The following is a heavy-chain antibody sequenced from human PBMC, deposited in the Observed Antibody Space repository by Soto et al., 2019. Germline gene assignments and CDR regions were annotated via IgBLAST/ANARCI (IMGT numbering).Heavy chain of an antibody. Sequence: PGGSLRLSCAASGFTFSSYAMHWVRQAPGKGLEWVAVISYDGSNKYYADSVKGRFTISRDNSKNTLYLQMNSLRAEDTAVYYCAMGGTRDAFDIWGQGTMVTVSS. V-gene: IGHV3-30-3*01. CDR2: ISYDGSNK. J-gene: IGHJ3*02. D-gene: IGHD1-26*01. CDR1: GFTFSSYA. CDR3: AMGGTRDAFDI.